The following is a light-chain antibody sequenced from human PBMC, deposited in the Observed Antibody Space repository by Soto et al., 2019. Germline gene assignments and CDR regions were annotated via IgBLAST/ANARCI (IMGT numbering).Light chain of an antibody. CDR1: SSDVGGYNY. V-gene: IGLV2-8*01. CDR2: EVS. J-gene: IGLJ2*01. Sequence: QSALTQPPSASGSPGQSVTISCTGTSSDVGGYNYVSWYQQHPGKAPKFMIYEVSKRPSGVPDRFSGSKSGNTASLTVSGLQAEDEADYYCSSYLGSNNLIFGGGTQLTVL. CDR3: SSYLGSNNLI.